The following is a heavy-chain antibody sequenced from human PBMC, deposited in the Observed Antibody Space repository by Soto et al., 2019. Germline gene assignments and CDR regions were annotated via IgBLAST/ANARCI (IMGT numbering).Heavy chain of an antibody. V-gene: IGHV3-23*01. Sequence: EVQLLESGGDLVQPGGSLRLSCAASGFTFNDYALTWVRQVPGKGLEWVSSLSSRGFSTHYAESVKGRFTMSRDNIKNTGYVQRNSLRAEDTAVYFCARDRAVYCSIGIGLDAFDICGQVTLVTFSS. J-gene: IGHJ3*02. CDR3: ARDRAVYCSIGIGLDAFDI. CDR2: LSSRGFST. D-gene: IGHD2-2*01. CDR1: GFTFNDYA.